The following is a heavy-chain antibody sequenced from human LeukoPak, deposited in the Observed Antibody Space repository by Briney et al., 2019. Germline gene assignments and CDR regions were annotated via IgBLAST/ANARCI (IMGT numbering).Heavy chain of an antibody. D-gene: IGHD1-26*01. Sequence: GGSLRLSCAASGFTFSSYGMHWVRQAPGKGLEWVAVIWYDGSNKYYADSVKGRFTISRDNSKNTLYLQMNSLRAEDTAVYYCASLFRGSYHIFDYWGQGTLVTVSS. CDR3: ASLFRGSYHIFDY. V-gene: IGHV3-33*01. CDR2: IWYDGSNK. CDR1: GFTFSSYG. J-gene: IGHJ4*02.